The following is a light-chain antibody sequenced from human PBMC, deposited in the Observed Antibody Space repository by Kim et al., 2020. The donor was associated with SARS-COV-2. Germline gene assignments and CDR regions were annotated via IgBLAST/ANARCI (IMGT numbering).Light chain of an antibody. V-gene: IGKV3-20*01. CDR1: PSVGKNF. CDR2: VAP. CDR3: ERYGASART. Sequence: PPGQRATPPSRAGPSVGKNFLAWYTKKPRPAPRRLTSVAPCRAPGTPDRCSGSGSGTEITLSLRRLEHQDFAVFYCERYGASARTFGEGRKVDIK. J-gene: IGKJ1*01.